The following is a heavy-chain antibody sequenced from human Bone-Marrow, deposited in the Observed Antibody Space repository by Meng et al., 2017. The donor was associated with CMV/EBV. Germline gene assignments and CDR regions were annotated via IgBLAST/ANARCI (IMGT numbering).Heavy chain of an antibody. CDR1: GFTFSNYG. CDR3: AKGGRDFPQDYGMDV. Sequence: GGSLRLSCAASGFTFSNYGMHWVRQAPGKGLEWVAFTRFDGGTQYYVDSVKGRFTISRDNSKNTLYLQMNSLRAEDTAVYYCAKGGRDFPQDYGMDVWGQGTTVTVSS. V-gene: IGHV3-30*02. CDR2: TRFDGGTQ. J-gene: IGHJ6*02. D-gene: IGHD3-3*01.